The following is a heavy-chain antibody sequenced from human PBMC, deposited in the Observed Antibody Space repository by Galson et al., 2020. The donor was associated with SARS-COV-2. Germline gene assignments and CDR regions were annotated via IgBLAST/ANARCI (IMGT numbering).Heavy chain of an antibody. CDR2: IDWLGTTT. CDR3: TRITFKGAFFDY. Sequence: TGGSLRLSCAASGFSFSSYWMHWVRQAPGKGLVWVSRIDWLGTTTTYADSVKGRFTNPRDNAKNTLYLQMNSLRAEDTDVYYCTRITFKGAFFDYWGQGTLVTVSS. D-gene: IGHD3-16*01. CDR1: GFSFSSYW. J-gene: IGHJ4*02. V-gene: IGHV3-74*03.